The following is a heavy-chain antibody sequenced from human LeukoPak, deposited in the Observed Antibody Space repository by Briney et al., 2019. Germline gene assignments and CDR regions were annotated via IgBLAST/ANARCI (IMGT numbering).Heavy chain of an antibody. CDR2: IVVGSGNT. D-gene: IGHD3-10*01. J-gene: IGHJ6*04. V-gene: IGHV1-58*01. Sequence: SVKVSCKASGFTFTSSAVRWVRQARGQRLEWIGWIVVGSGNTNYAQKFQERVTITRDSSTSTAYMELSSLRSEDTAVYYCAAEHSRGSGSYWGDYYYGMDVWGKGTTVTVSS. CDR3: AAEHSRGSGSYWGDYYYGMDV. CDR1: GFTFTSSA.